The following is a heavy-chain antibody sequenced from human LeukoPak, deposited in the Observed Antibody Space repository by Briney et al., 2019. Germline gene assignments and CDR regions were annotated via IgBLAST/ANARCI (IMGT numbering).Heavy chain of an antibody. V-gene: IGHV4-4*07. CDR3: ARGPSASRDYGMDV. D-gene: IGHD2-2*01. CDR2: IYISGST. Sequence: SETLSLTCTVSGGSISGDYWSWIRQTAGKGLEWIGRIYISGSTNYNPSLRSRVTMSVDTSKNQFSLKPNSVTAADTAVYYCARGPSASRDYGMDVWGQGTAVTVSS. J-gene: IGHJ6*02. CDR1: GGSISGDY.